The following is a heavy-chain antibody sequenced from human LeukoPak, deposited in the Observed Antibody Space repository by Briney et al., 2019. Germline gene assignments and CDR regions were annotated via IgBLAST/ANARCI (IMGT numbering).Heavy chain of an antibody. J-gene: IGHJ4*02. V-gene: IGHV3-30*18. D-gene: IGHD3-3*01. CDR2: ISSDGSIK. CDR3: VKEYHSRGFGVYFDY. CDR1: KFTFSHYG. Sequence: GGSLRLSCTASKFTFSHYGMQWVRQAPGKGLEWVAVISSDGSIKVYADSVKGRFTLSRDNSINTVDLQMNSLRAEDTAVYYCVKEYHSRGFGVYFDYWGQGTLVTVSS.